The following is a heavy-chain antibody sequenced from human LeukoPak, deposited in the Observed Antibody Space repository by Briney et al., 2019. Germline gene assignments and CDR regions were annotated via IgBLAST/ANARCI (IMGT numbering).Heavy chain of an antibody. CDR3: AREHKSYGDYPYYFGS. V-gene: IGHV4-30-4*01. CDR2: INKNGGT. J-gene: IGHJ4*02. Sequence: SQTLSLTCTVSSDSISSGDYYWSWIRQPAGKGLEFIGYINKNGGTYYNPPLKSRVSISIDTSKNQFSLKLTSVTAADTAVYFCAREHKSYGDYPYYFGSWGQGTLVTVSS. CDR1: SDSISSGDYY. D-gene: IGHD4-17*01.